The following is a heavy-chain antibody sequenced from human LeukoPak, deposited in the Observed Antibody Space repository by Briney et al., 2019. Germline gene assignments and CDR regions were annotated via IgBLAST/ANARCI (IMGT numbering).Heavy chain of an antibody. CDR1: GLIFRSYW. Sequence: GGSLRLSCEVSGLIFRSYWMSWVRQAPGKGLEWVANINQEGGEKYFEDSVKGRFTISRDNAKNSLHLQMNTLRAEDTAVYYCARERDGRFFDYWGQGTLVTVSS. CDR3: ARERDGRFFDY. V-gene: IGHV3-7*01. CDR2: INQEGGEK. J-gene: IGHJ4*02. D-gene: IGHD5-24*01.